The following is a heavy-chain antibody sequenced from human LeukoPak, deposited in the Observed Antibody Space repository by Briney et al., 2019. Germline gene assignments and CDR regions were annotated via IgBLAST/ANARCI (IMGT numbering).Heavy chain of an antibody. CDR3: ARGPAATDVYYFDY. Sequence: PGGSLRLSCAASGFTFSSYWMSWVRQAPGKGLEWVANIKQDGSEKYYVDSVKGRFTISRDNAKNSVYLQISSLRAEDTALYYCARGPAATDVYYFDYWGQGTLVTVST. V-gene: IGHV3-7*03. J-gene: IGHJ4*02. D-gene: IGHD6-13*01. CDR1: GFTFSSYW. CDR2: IKQDGSEK.